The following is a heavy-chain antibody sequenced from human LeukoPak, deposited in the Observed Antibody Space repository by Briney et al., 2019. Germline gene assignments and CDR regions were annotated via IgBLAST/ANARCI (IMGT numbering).Heavy chain of an antibody. CDR2: IKSKTDGGTT. J-gene: IGHJ4*02. Sequence: GGSLRLSCAASGFTFSNAWMSWVRQAPGKGLEWVGRIKSKTDGGTTDYAAPVKGRFTISRDDSKNTLYLQMNSLKTEDTAVYYCARGKPYYYGSGSYYADYWGQGTLVTVSS. D-gene: IGHD3-10*01. V-gene: IGHV3-15*01. CDR3: ARGKPYYYGSGSYYADY. CDR1: GFTFSNAW.